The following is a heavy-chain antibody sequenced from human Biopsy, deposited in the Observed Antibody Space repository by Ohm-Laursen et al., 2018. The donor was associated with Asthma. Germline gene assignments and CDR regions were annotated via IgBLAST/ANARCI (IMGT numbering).Heavy chain of an antibody. CDR1: GFVFSQCG. Sequence: SLRLSCTASGFVFSQCGMHWVRQGPGKGLEWVALVSSDGHNKYYEDSVKGRFTISRDNSRNRLYLQINSLTVEDSAVYFCARQSGQEYGDSIPFDTWGQGTTVTVSS. D-gene: IGHD3-22*01. J-gene: IGHJ6*02. CDR2: VSSDGHNK. CDR3: ARQSGQEYGDSIPFDT. V-gene: IGHV3-30*03.